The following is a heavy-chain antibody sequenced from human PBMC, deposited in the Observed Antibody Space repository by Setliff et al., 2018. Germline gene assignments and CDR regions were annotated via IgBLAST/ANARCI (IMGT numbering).Heavy chain of an antibody. D-gene: IGHD3-3*01. Sequence: GGSLRLSCAASGFTFSSYAMSWVRQAPGKGLEWVSAISGSGGSTYYADSVKGRFTISRDNSKNTLYLQMNSLRAEDTAVYYCAISTIFGVVSPTPDAFDIWGQGTMVTVSS. J-gene: IGHJ3*02. V-gene: IGHV3-23*01. CDR3: AISTIFGVVSPTPDAFDI. CDR1: GFTFSSYA. CDR2: ISGSGGST.